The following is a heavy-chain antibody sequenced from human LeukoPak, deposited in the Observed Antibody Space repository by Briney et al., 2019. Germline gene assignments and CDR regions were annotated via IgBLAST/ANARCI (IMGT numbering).Heavy chain of an antibody. V-gene: IGHV6-1*01. J-gene: IGHJ4*02. D-gene: IGHD3-16*02. Sequence: SSQTLSLTCAISGDSVSSNSAAWNWLRQSPSRDLEWLGRTYYRSKWYNDYAVSVKSRITINPDTSKNQFSLQLNSVTPEDTAVYYCARGLHYDYVWGSYRALDYWGQGTLVTVSS. CDR1: GDSVSSNSAA. CDR3: ARGLHYDYVWGSYRALDY. CDR2: TYYRSKWYN.